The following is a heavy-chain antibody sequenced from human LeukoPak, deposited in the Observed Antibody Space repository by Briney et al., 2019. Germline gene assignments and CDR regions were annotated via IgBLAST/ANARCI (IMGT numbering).Heavy chain of an antibody. CDR2: SYPGDSDT. CDR1: GSIFTSYW. D-gene: IGHD3-10*01. J-gene: IGHJ6*02. Sequence: GEALEISCKGSGSIFTSYWIGGGRQLAGKGLEWMGISYPGDSDTRYSPSFQGQVTISADKSISTAYLQWSSLKASDTAMYYCARLVGSGSRGHYYYYYYGMDVWGQGTTVTVSS. V-gene: IGHV5-51*01. CDR3: ARLVGSGSRGHYYYYYYGMDV.